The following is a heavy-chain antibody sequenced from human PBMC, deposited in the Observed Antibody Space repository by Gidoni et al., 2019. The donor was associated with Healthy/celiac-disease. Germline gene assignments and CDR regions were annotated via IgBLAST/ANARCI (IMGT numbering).Heavy chain of an antibody. J-gene: IGHJ4*02. CDR3: ARDYYDSSGYLGY. CDR1: GFTFSSYG. D-gene: IGHD3-22*01. Sequence: QVQLVESGRGVVQPGRSLRLSCAASGFTFSSYGMHWVRQAPGKGLEWVAVIWYYGSNKYYVDSVKGRFTISRDNSKNTLYLQMKSLRAEDTAVYYCARDYYDSSGYLGYWGQGTLVTVSS. CDR2: IWYYGSNK. V-gene: IGHV3-33*01.